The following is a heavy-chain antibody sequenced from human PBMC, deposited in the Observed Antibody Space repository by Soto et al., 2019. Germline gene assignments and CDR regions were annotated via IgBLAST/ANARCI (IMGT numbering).Heavy chain of an antibody. CDR3: ARGGDIVVVVAAADTKYGMDV. CDR1: GFTFSSYA. V-gene: IGHV3-30-3*01. Sequence: QVQLVESGGGVVQPGRSLRLSCAASGFTFSSYAMHWVRQAPGKGLEWVAVISYDGSNKYYADSVKGRFTISRDNSKNTLYLQMNSLRAEDTAVYSCARGGDIVVVVAAADTKYGMDVWGQGTTVTVSS. D-gene: IGHD2-15*01. J-gene: IGHJ6*02. CDR2: ISYDGSNK.